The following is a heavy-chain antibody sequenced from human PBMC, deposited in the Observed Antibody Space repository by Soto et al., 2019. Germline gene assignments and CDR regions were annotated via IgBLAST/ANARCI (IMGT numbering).Heavy chain of an antibody. V-gene: IGHV4-59*08. Sequence: SETLSLTCTVSGGSISSYQRSWIRQPPGKGLEWIGSIYYRGSTNYNPSLKSRVTISVDTSKNQFSLKLNSVTAADTAVYYCARQEYSYGYQRWFDPWGQGTLVTVSS. CDR2: IYYRGST. CDR1: GGSISSYQ. J-gene: IGHJ5*02. D-gene: IGHD5-18*01. CDR3: ARQEYSYGYQRWFDP.